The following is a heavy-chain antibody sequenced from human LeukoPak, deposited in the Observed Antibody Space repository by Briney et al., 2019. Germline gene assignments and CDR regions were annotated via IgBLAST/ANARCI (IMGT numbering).Heavy chain of an antibody. CDR3: AKDRIIVIPGTYSWLDS. CDR1: GFTFSSYA. V-gene: IGHV3-23*01. CDR2: ISGSGGST. Sequence: GGSLRLSCAASGFTFSSYAMSWVRQAPGKGLEWVSAISGSGGSTYYADAVKGRFTISRDNSNNTLYLQMNSLRAEDTALYFCAKDRIIVIPGTYSWLDSWGQGALVTVSS. D-gene: IGHD1-26*01. J-gene: IGHJ5*01.